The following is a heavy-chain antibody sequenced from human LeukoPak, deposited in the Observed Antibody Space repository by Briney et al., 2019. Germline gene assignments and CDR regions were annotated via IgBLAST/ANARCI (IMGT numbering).Heavy chain of an antibody. J-gene: IGHJ4*02. V-gene: IGHV3-7*01. D-gene: IGHD4/OR15-4a*01. CDR1: EFTFSSYS. CDR2: INLDGSQK. Sequence: GGSLRLSCAASEFTFSSYSMNWVRQAPGKGLEWVANINLDGSQKYYVDSLKGRFTISRDNAKNSLYLQMNSLRAEDTAVYYCARDVDYANPRHDYWGQGTLVTVSS. CDR3: ARDVDYANPRHDY.